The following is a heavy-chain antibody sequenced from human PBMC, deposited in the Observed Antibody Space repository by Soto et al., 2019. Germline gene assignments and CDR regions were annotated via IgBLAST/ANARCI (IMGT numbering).Heavy chain of an antibody. Sequence: SETLSLTCAVYGGSFSGYYWSWIRQPPGKGLEWIGEINHSGSTNYNPSLKSRVTISVDTSKNQFSLKLSSVTAADTAVYYCARDGYSYGYGDYWGQGTLVTVSS. V-gene: IGHV4-34*01. CDR1: GGSFSGYY. D-gene: IGHD5-18*01. J-gene: IGHJ4*02. CDR2: INHSGST. CDR3: ARDGYSYGYGDY.